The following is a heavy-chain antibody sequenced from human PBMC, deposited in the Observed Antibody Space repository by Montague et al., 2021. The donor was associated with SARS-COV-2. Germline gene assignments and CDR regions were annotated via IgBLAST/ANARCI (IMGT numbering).Heavy chain of an antibody. D-gene: IGHD4-23*01. V-gene: IGHV2-70*01. CDR1: GFSLSTSGMC. J-gene: IGHJ4*02. Sequence: PALVKPTQTPTLTCTFPGFSLSTSGMCVSWIRQPPGKALEWLTLIDWDDDKYYSTSLKTRLTISKDTSKNQVVLTMTNMDPVDTATYYCARSYGTTVVTRAFDYWGQGTLVTVSS. CDR2: IDWDDDK. CDR3: ARSYGTTVVTRAFDY.